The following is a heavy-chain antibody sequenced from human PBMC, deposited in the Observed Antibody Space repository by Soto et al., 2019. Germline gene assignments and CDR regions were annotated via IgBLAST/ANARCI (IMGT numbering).Heavy chain of an antibody. V-gene: IGHV3-23*01. J-gene: IGHJ5*02. CDR1: GFTFSSYA. CDR3: AKDRPGYSISWHGGYIDL. D-gene: IGHD6-13*01. Sequence: GGSLRLSCAASGFTFSSYAMSWVRQAPGKGLEWVSAISGSGGSTYYADSVKGRFTISRDNSKNTLYLQMNSLRAEDTAVYYCAKDRPGYSISWHGGYIDLWGQGTLVTVSS. CDR2: ISGSGGST.